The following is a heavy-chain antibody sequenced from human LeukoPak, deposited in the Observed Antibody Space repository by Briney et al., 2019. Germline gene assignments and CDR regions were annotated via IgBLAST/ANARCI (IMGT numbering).Heavy chain of an antibody. CDR1: GLTFSEYW. J-gene: IGHJ4*02. V-gene: IGHV3-7*05. D-gene: IGHD4-17*01. Sequence: GGSLRLSCAAPGLTFSEYWMTWVRQAPGKGLEWVASIKEDGSEKYYVDSVKGRCTISRDNAKNSLYLQMNSLRAEDTAMYFCARFPTGFDYWGQGTLATVSS. CDR3: ARFPTGFDY. CDR2: IKEDGSEK.